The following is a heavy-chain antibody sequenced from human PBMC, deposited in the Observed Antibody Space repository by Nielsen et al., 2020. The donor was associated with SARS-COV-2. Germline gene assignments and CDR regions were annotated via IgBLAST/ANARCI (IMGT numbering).Heavy chain of an antibody. CDR2: IRSKAYGGTT. Sequence: GESLKISCTASGFTFGDYAMSWFRQAPGKGLEWVGFIRSKAYGGTTEYAASVKGRFTISRDDSKSIAHLQMNSLKTEDTAVYYCTRLRFSEIAAVGWGQGTLVTVSS. CDR1: GFTFGDYA. CDR3: TRLRFSEIAAVG. D-gene: IGHD6-25*01. J-gene: IGHJ4*02. V-gene: IGHV3-49*03.